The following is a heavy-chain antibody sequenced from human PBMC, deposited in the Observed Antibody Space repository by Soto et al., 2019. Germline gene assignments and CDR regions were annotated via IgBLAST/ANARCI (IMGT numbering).Heavy chain of an antibody. CDR3: ARVKRGSYYYYYGMDV. Sequence: GGSLRLSCAASGFTVSSNYMSWVRQAPGKGLEWVSVIYSGGSTYYADSVKGRFTISRHNSKNTLYLQMNSLRAEDTDVYYCARVKRGSYYYYYGMDVWGQGTTVTVSS. V-gene: IGHV3-53*04. CDR2: IYSGGST. CDR1: GFTVSSNY. D-gene: IGHD3-16*01. J-gene: IGHJ6*02.